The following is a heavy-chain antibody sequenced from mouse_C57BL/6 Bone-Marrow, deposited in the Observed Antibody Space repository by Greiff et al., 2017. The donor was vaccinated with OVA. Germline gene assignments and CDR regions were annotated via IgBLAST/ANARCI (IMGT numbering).Heavy chain of an antibody. CDR2: IYPRSGNT. Sequence: QVQLQQSGAELARPGASVKLSCKASGYTFTSYGISWVKQRTGQGLEWIGEIYPRSGNTYYNEKFKGKATLTADKSSSTAYMELRSLTSEDSAVYFCARWPNYYDYLYFDYWGQGTTLTVSS. CDR1: GYTFTSYG. CDR3: ARWPNYYDYLYFDY. J-gene: IGHJ2*01. D-gene: IGHD2-4*01. V-gene: IGHV1-81*01.